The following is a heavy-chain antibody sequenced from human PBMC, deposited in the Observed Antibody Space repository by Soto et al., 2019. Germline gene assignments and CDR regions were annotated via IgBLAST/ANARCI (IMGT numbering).Heavy chain of an antibody. CDR2: IYSSGNP. CDR3: ARLRSNWPFDY. Sequence: QLQLQESGPGLVKPSETLSLMCAVSGGSISSSGYYWGWIRQPPGKGLEWIGSIYSSGNPYYNPSLKSRVTISADTSKNQFSLRLRSVTASDTAVFYCARLRSNWPFDYWGPGTLVTVSS. D-gene: IGHD1-1*01. J-gene: IGHJ4*02. CDR1: GGSISSSGYY. V-gene: IGHV4-39*01.